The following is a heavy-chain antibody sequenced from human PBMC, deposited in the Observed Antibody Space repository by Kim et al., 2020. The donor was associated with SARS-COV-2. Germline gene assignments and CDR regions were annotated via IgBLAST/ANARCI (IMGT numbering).Heavy chain of an antibody. V-gene: IGHV3-73*01. D-gene: IGHD1-1*01. CDR3: TSVPGTTLAFWDAFGI. J-gene: IGHJ3*02. CDR1: GFTFSGSA. CDR2: IRSKANSYAT. Sequence: GGSLRLSCAASGFTFSGSAMHWVRQASGKGLEWVGRIRSKANSYATAYAASVKGRFTISRDDSKNTPYLQMNNLKTEDTAVYYCTSVPGTTLAFWDAFGIWGQGTMVTVSS.